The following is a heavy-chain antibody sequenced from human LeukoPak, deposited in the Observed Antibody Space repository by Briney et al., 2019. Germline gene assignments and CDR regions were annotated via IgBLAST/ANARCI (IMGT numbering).Heavy chain of an antibody. J-gene: IGHJ4*02. D-gene: IGHD3-10*01. Sequence: PSETLSLTCTVSGGSISSYYWSWIRQPPGKGLEWIGYIYYSGSTYYNPSLKSRVTISVDTSKNQFSLKLSSVTAADTAVYYCARKVLDPATGDRSYFDYWGQGTLVTVSS. CDR2: IYYSGST. CDR1: GGSISSYY. CDR3: ARKVLDPATGDRSYFDY. V-gene: IGHV4-59*08.